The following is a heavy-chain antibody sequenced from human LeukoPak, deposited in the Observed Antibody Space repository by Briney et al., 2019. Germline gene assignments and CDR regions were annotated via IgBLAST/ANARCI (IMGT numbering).Heavy chain of an antibody. CDR1: GGSISSSNW. CDR2: IYHSGST. V-gene: IGHV4-4*02. D-gene: IGHD2-2*01. CDR3: ARLQGIVVVPAAHYGMDV. J-gene: IGHJ6*04. Sequence: SETLSLTCAVSGGSISSSNWWSWVRQPPGKGLEWIGEIYHSGSTNYNPSLKSRVTISVDKSKNQFSLKLSSVTAADTAVYYCARLQGIVVVPAAHYGMDVWGKGTTVTVSS.